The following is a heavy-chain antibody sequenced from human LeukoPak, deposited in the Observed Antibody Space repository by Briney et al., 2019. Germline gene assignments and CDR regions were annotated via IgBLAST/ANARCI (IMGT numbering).Heavy chain of an antibody. V-gene: IGHV5-51*01. J-gene: IGHJ6*03. CDR1: GYTFPIYW. CDR3: VRHYRPPQDSRAAKPTGYYYYYMDV. CDR2: IYPSDSHT. Sequence: GESLKTSCQGSGYTFPIYWIGWVRQTPGKGLEWMGIIYPSDSHTIYSPSFQGQVTVSADKSISTAYLQWSSLKASDTAIYYCVRHYRPPQDSRAAKPTGYYYYYMDVWGTGTTVIVSS. D-gene: IGHD3-16*02.